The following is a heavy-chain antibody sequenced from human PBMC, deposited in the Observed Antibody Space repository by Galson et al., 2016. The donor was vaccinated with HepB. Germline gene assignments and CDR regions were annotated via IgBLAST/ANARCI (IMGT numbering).Heavy chain of an antibody. V-gene: IGHV3-7*01. CDR1: GFIFRSYW. Sequence: SLRLSCAASGFIFRSYWMSWVRQAPGKGLEWVANINQDGSEKYYVDSVKGRFTISRDNAKNSLYLQMNSLTVGDTAVYYCVREGLSRNWDDWYFDLWGRGTLVTVSS. CDR3: VREGLSRNWDDWYFDL. D-gene: IGHD1-1*01. J-gene: IGHJ2*01. CDR2: INQDGSEK.